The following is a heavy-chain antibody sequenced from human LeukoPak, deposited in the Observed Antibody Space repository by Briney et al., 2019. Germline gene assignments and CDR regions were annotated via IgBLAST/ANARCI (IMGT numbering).Heavy chain of an antibody. CDR2: FYPGDSDT. J-gene: IGHJ6*03. Sequence: GESLKISCKGSGYSFSSHWIGWVRQIPGKGLEWMGIFYPGDSDTRYSPSFQGQITISADKSISTAYLQWSSLKASDTAMYYCARQYSSSSPDMDVWGKGTTVTVSS. D-gene: IGHD6-6*01. CDR1: GYSFSSHW. V-gene: IGHV5-51*01. CDR3: ARQYSSSSPDMDV.